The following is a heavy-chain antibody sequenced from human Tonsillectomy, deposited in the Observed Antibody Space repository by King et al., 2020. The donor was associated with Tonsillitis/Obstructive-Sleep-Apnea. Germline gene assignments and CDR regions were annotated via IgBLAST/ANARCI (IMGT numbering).Heavy chain of an antibody. V-gene: IGHV3-33*01. CDR1: GFTFSSYG. D-gene: IGHD1-26*01. J-gene: IGHJ2*01. CDR2: IWYDGSNK. CDR3: ARCMGSGSYRNWYFDL. Sequence: VQLVESGGGVVQPGRSLSLSCAASGFTFSSYGMHWVRQAPGKGLEWVSVIWYDGSNKYYADSVKGRFTISRDNSKNTLYLQMNSLRAEDTAVYYCARCMGSGSYRNWYFDLWGRGTQVTVSS.